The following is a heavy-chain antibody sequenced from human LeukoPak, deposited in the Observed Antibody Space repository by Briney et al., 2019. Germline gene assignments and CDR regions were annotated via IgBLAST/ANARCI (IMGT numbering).Heavy chain of an antibody. CDR3: AKSTLVVPAAIPGYYYYGMDV. V-gene: IGHV3-23*01. CDR2: ISGSGGST. D-gene: IGHD2-2*02. J-gene: IGHJ6*02. Sequence: GGSLRLSCAASGFTFSSYAMSWVRQAPGKGLEWVSAISGSGGSTYYADSVKGRFTISRDNSKNTLYLQMNSLRAEDTAVYYCAKSTLVVPAAIPGYYYYGMDVWGQGTTVTVSS. CDR1: GFTFSSYA.